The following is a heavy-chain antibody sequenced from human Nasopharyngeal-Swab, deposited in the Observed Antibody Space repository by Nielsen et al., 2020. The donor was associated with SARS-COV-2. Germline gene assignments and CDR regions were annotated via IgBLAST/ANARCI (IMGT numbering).Heavy chain of an antibody. CDR2: ISGSGCST. J-gene: IGHJ3*02. CDR1: GFTFITYA. Sequence: GESLKISCAASGFTFITYAMNWVRQAPGKGLEWVSAISGSGCSTYYADPVKGRFTNSRDNSKNTVYLQLNSLRAGDTAIYYWAKDPSGQWLSGAFHIWGQGTMVTVSS. D-gene: IGHD6-19*01. CDR3: AKDPSGQWLSGAFHI. V-gene: IGHV3-23*01.